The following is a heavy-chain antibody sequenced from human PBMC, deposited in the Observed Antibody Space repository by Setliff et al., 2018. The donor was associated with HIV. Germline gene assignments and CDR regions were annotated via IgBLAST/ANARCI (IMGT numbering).Heavy chain of an antibody. CDR2: IYNSGST. CDR3: ARVPRCTSSSCPLGADY. CDR1: GGSISSGSYY. Sequence: TLSLTCTVSGGSISSGSYYGSWIRQPAGKGLEWIGRIYNSGSTYYNPSLKSRVTISVETSKTQFSLKLKSVTAADAAVYYCARVPRCTSSSCPLGADYWGQGTLVTVSS. D-gene: IGHD2-2*01. J-gene: IGHJ4*02. V-gene: IGHV4-61*02.